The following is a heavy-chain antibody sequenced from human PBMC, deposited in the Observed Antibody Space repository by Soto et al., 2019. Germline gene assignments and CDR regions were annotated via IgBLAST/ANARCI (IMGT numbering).Heavy chain of an antibody. CDR3: ARGWRCSGGSCYYFDY. D-gene: IGHD2-15*01. Sequence: QVQLVQSGAEVKKPGASVKVSCKASGYTFTSYDINWVRQATGQGLERMGWMNPNSGNTGYAQKFQGRVTMTRNTSISTAYMELSSLRSEDTAVYYCARGWRCSGGSCYYFDYWGQGTLVTVSS. J-gene: IGHJ4*02. V-gene: IGHV1-8*01. CDR1: GYTFTSYD. CDR2: MNPNSGNT.